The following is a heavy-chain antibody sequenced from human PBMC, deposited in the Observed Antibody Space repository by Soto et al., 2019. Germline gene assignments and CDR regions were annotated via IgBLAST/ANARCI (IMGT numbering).Heavy chain of an antibody. CDR1: GFTFSSYG. Sequence: QVQLVESGGGVVQPGRSLRLSCAASGFTFSSYGMHWVRQAPGKGLEWVAVIWYDGSNKYYADSVKGRFTISRDNSKNTLYLQMNSMRAEDTAVYYCARDRGIAARTLHFDYWGQGTLVTVSS. D-gene: IGHD6-6*01. CDR3: ARDRGIAARTLHFDY. CDR2: IWYDGSNK. J-gene: IGHJ4*02. V-gene: IGHV3-33*01.